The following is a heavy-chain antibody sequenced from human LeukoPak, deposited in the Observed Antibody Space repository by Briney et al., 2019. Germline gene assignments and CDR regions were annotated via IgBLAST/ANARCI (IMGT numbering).Heavy chain of an antibody. CDR2: INHSGST. CDR3: ARRGFGELFDY. J-gene: IGHJ4*02. D-gene: IGHD3-10*01. V-gene: IGHV4-34*01. Sequence: SETLSLTCAVYGGSFSGYYWSWIRQPPGKGLEWIGEINHSGSTNYNPSLKSRVTISVDTSKNQFSLKLSSVTAADTAVYYCARRGFGELFDYWGQGTLVTVSS. CDR1: GGSFSGYY.